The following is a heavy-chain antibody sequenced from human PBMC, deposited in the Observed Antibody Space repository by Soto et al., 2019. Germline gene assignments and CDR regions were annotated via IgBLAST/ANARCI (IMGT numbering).Heavy chain of an antibody. Sequence: GGSLRLSCAASGFPFSNYSMSWVRQAPGRGLEWVSAISGSGSSTYYADSVKGRFTISRDNSKNTLYLQMNTLRAEDTAVYYCAKGVGAFDIWGQGTMVTVSS. V-gene: IGHV3-23*01. CDR3: AKGVGAFDI. J-gene: IGHJ3*02. CDR2: ISGSGSST. CDR1: GFPFSNYS.